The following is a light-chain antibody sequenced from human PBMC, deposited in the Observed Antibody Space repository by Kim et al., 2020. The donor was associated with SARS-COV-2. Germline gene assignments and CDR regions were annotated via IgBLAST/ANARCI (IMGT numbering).Light chain of an antibody. J-gene: IGKJ1*01. CDR3: QQYGSSPRT. V-gene: IGKV3-20*01. Sequence: SPGERATLSCRASQSVGNGYLAWYQQKPGQAPRLLIYGASSRATGIPDRFSGSGSGTDFTLTISRLEPEDFAVYYCQQYGSSPRTFGQGTKVDIK. CDR1: QSVGNGY. CDR2: GAS.